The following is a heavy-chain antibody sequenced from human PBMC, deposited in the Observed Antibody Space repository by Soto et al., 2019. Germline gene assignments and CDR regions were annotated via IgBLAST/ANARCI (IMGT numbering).Heavy chain of an antibody. J-gene: IGHJ4*02. D-gene: IGHD2-2*01. CDR3: ATSSLGYCSSTSCCPTPYFDY. V-gene: IGHV4-31*03. CDR1: GGSISSGGYY. CDR2: IYYSGST. Sequence: SETLSLTCTVSGGSISSGGYYWSWIRQHPGKGLEWIGYIYYSGSTYYNPSLKSRVTISVDASKNQFSLKLSSVTAADTAVYYCATSSLGYCSSTSCCPTPYFDYWGQGTLVTVSS.